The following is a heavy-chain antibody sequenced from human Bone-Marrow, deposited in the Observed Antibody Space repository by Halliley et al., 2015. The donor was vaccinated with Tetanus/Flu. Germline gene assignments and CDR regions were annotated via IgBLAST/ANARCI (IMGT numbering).Heavy chain of an antibody. CDR3: AREGPSGTSWFGP. CDR2: IDPSDSYP. D-gene: IGHD1-26*01. J-gene: IGHJ5*02. Sequence: QLVQSGAEVKKPGESLKISCKGSGYSFTTYWIGWVRQMPGKGLEWMGRIDPSDSYPRSGPSFQGHVTISVDRSISAAYLLWSGLKASDTAMYYCAREGPSGTSWFGPWGQGTLVTVSS. V-gene: IGHV5-10-1*01. CDR1: GYSFTTYW.